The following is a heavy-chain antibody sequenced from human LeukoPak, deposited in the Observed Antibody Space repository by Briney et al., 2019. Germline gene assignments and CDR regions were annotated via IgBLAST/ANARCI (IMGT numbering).Heavy chain of an antibody. J-gene: IGHJ4*02. D-gene: IGHD2-15*01. CDR3: AREAVAAAGYFDY. Sequence: SETLSLTCAAYGGSFSGYYWSWIRQPPGKGLEWIGFISYSGNTNYNPSLKSRVTISLDTSKNQFSLKLISVTAADTAVYYCAREAVAAAGYFDYWGQGTLVTVSS. CDR2: ISYSGNT. V-gene: IGHV4-59*01. CDR1: GGSFSGYY.